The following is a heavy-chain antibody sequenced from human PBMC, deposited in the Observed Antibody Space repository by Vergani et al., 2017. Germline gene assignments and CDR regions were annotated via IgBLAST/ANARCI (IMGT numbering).Heavy chain of an antibody. V-gene: IGHV2-70*04. CDR2: IDWDDDK. J-gene: IGHJ4*02. Sequence: QVTLKESGPALVKPTQTLTLTCTFSGFSLSTSGMRVSWIRQPPGKALEWLARIDWDDDKFYSTSLKTRLTISKDTSKNQVVLTMTNMDPVDTATYYCARHHYSSGWYDYWGQGTLVTVSS. CDR3: ARHHYSSGWYDY. D-gene: IGHD6-19*01. CDR1: GFSLSTSGMR.